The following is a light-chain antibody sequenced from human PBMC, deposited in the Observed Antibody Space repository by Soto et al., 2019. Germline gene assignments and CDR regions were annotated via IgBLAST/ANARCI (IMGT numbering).Light chain of an antibody. CDR2: GAS. V-gene: IGKV3-20*01. CDR3: QQYGSPIT. J-gene: IGKJ5*01. Sequence: EIVLTQSPGTLSLSPGERATLSCRASQSVSSSYLAWYQQKPGQAPRLLIYGASSRATGIPDRFSGSGSGTDFTFTISRLEPEDFAVYYCQQYGSPITFGQGTRLEIK. CDR1: QSVSSSY.